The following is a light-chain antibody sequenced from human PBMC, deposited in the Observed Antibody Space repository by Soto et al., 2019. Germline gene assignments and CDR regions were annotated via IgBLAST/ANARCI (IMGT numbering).Light chain of an antibody. CDR3: QQYAGSPGT. V-gene: IGKV3-20*01. CDR2: GAS. Sequence: EIVLTQSPGTLSLSPGERATLSCRASQSVSTSYLAWYQHRPGKAPRLLIYGASHRATGIPDRFSGSESGTDFTLTISRLESEDFAVYYCQQYAGSPGTFGQGTRVEIK. J-gene: IGKJ1*01. CDR1: QSVSTSY.